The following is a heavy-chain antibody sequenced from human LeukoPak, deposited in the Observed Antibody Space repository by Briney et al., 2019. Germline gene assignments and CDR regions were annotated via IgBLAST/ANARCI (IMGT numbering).Heavy chain of an antibody. Sequence: PGGSLRLSCAASGFVFSNYAMSWVRQARGMGLEWVSTISGRADSTYSADSVRGRFTIHRDSYKNTLSLQMDSLRAEDTAVYYCARSPLIRESYGDKIVKFDYWGQGTLVTVSS. D-gene: IGHD4-17*01. CDR1: GFVFSNYA. CDR2: ISGRADST. CDR3: ARSPLIRESYGDKIVKFDY. V-gene: IGHV3-23*01. J-gene: IGHJ4*02.